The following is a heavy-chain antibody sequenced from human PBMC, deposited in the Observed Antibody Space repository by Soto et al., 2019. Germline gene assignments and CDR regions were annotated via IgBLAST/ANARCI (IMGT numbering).Heavy chain of an antibody. Sequence: PGGSLRLSCAASGFTFDDYAMHWVRQAPGKGLEWVSGISWNSGSIGYADSVKGRFTISRDNAKNSLYLQMNSLRAEDTALYYCAKEGETGYSSGWYDAFDIWGQGTMVTVSS. CDR2: ISWNSGSI. CDR1: GFTFDDYA. CDR3: AKEGETGYSSGWYDAFDI. V-gene: IGHV3-9*01. D-gene: IGHD6-19*01. J-gene: IGHJ3*02.